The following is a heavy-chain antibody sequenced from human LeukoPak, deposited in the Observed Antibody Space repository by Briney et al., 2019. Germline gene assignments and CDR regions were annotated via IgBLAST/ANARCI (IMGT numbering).Heavy chain of an antibody. CDR1: ALTFSNYW. J-gene: IGHJ4*02. CDR2: INTEGRST. D-gene: IGHD4-17*01. CDR3: ARTYHDYAAFDY. V-gene: IGHV3-74*01. Sequence: RRSLRLSCAASALTFSNYWMHWASQAPGKGLGWVSRINTEGRSTIYADSVKGRVTISRDNAKNTLYLQMSSLRAEDTALYYCARTYHDYAAFDYWGLGTLVTVSS.